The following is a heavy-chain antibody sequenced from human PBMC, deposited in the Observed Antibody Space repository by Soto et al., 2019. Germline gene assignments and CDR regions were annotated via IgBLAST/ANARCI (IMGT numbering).Heavy chain of an antibody. CDR3: ARGSYDILTGYGVIDP. Sequence: SETLSLTCTVSGGSISSGDYYWSWIRQPPGKGLEWIGYIYYSGSTYYNPSLKSRVTISVDTSKNQFSLKLSSVTAADTAVYYCARGSYDILTGYGVIDPWGQGTLVTVSS. J-gene: IGHJ5*02. CDR2: IYYSGST. D-gene: IGHD3-9*01. CDR1: GGSISSGDYY. V-gene: IGHV4-30-4*01.